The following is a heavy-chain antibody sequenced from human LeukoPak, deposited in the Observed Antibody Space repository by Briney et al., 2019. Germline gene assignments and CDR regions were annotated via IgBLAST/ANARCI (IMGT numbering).Heavy chain of an antibody. Sequence: SETLSLTCTVSGVSISSYYWSWIRQPPGKGLEWIGYIYYSGSTNYNPSLKSRVTISVDTSKNQFSLKLSSVTAADTAVYYCARLTLRYFDYWGQGTLVTVSS. V-gene: IGHV4-59*01. CDR1: GVSISSYY. D-gene: IGHD2-21*02. J-gene: IGHJ4*02. CDR2: IYYSGST. CDR3: ARLTLRYFDY.